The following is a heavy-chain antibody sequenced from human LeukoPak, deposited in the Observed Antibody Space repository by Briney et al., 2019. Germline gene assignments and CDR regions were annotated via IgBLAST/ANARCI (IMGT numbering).Heavy chain of an antibody. CDR2: IYYSGST. Sequence: SETRSLTCTVSGGSISSHYWSWIRQPPGKGLEWIGYIYYSGSTNYNPSLKSGVTISVDTSKNQFSLKLSSVTAADTAVYYCARERSEYYYDSSGYTYYYYYYMDVWGKGTTVTVS. J-gene: IGHJ6*03. CDR3: ARERSEYYYDSSGYTYYYYYYMDV. CDR1: GGSISSHY. D-gene: IGHD3-22*01. V-gene: IGHV4-59*11.